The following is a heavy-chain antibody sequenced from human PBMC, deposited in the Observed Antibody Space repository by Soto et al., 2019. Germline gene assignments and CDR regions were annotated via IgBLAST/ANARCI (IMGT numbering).Heavy chain of an antibody. CDR1: GFTFSSYW. V-gene: IGHV3-74*01. D-gene: IGHD6-13*01. CDR3: ARVGGFQQLDDFDY. J-gene: IGHJ4*02. Sequence: GGSLRLSCAASGFTFSSYWMHWVRQAPGKGLVWVSRINSDGSSTSYADSVKGRFTISRDNAKNTLYLQMNSLRAEDTAVYYCARVGGFQQLDDFDYWGQGTLVTVSS. CDR2: INSDGSST.